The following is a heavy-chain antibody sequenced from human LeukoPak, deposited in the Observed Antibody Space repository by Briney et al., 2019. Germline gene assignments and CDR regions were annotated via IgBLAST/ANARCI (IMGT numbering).Heavy chain of an antibody. V-gene: IGHV1-46*01. CDR2: INPSGGST. Sequence: ASVKVSCKASGYTVTSYYMHWVRQAPGQGLEWMGIINPSGGSTSYAQKFQGRVTMTRDTSTSTVYMELSSLRSEDTAVYYCAGSMVATSIFDYWGQGTLVTVSS. J-gene: IGHJ4*02. D-gene: IGHD5-12*01. CDR3: AGSMVATSIFDY. CDR1: GYTVTSYY.